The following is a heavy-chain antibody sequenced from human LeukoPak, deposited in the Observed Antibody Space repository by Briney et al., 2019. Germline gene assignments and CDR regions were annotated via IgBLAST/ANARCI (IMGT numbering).Heavy chain of an antibody. CDR1: GFTFNSYW. J-gene: IGHJ6*04. Sequence: QAGGSLRLSCAASGFTFNSYWMSWVRQAPGKGLEWVASVKEDGSEQYYVDSVRGRFIISRDNAKNSLYLQMNSLRAEDTAVYYCAELGITMIGGVWGKGTTVTISS. CDR2: VKEDGSEQ. D-gene: IGHD3-10*02. V-gene: IGHV3-7*01. CDR3: AELGITMIGGV.